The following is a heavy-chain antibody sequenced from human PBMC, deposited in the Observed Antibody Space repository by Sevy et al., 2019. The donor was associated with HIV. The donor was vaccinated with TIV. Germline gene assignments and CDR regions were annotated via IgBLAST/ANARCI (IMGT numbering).Heavy chain of an antibody. CDR1: GDTFRKYV. J-gene: IGHJ4*02. D-gene: IGHD2-21*02. Sequence: ASVKVSCKASGDTFRKYVISWVRQAPGQGLEWMGGIIPVYGTTNYAQKFQARVTFTADASTSTVYMELSRLRSADTDVCSCATDMTCGGDCYYFDNWGQGTLVTVSS. CDR2: IIPVYGTT. CDR3: ATDMTCGGDCYYFDN. V-gene: IGHV1-69*13.